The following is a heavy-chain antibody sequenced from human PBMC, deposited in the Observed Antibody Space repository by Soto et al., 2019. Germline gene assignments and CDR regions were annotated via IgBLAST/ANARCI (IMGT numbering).Heavy chain of an antibody. CDR3: ARDLEDIVVVPAPLPHNWFDS. J-gene: IGHJ5*01. D-gene: IGHD2-2*01. CDR2: INPSGGST. V-gene: IGHV1-46*03. Sequence: ASVKVSCKASGYTFTSYYMHWVRQAPGQGLEWMGIINPSGGSTSYAQKFQGRVTMTRDTSTSTVYMELSSLRSEDTAVYYCARDLEDIVVVPAPLPHNWFDSWGPGILVTLSS. CDR1: GYTFTSYY.